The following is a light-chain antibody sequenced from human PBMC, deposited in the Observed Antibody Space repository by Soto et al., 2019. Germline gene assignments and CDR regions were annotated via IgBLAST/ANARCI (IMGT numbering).Light chain of an antibody. V-gene: IGLV2-14*01. Sequence: QSALTQPASVSGSPGQSITISCTGTSSDFGDYNSVSWYQQHPCKGPKLMIYEVSNRPSGVSFRFSGSKAANTASLTISGLQAEDEAHYYCSSYTSRNTVIFCGGTKLTVL. CDR2: EVS. CDR3: SSYTSRNTVI. J-gene: IGLJ2*01. CDR1: SSDFGDYNS.